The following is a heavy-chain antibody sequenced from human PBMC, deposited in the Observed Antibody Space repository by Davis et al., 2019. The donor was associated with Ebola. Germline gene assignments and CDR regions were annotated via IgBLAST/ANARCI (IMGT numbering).Heavy chain of an antibody. D-gene: IGHD3-9*01. CDR3: ARDWLLLDY. Sequence: HTGGSLRLSCAASGFTFSNYYMHWVRQAPGKGLEWVARIKTDGSTTRYADSVKGRFTISRDNTKNTLYLQMNSLRAEDTAVYYCARDWLLLDYWGQGTLVTVSS. CDR1: GFTFSNYY. V-gene: IGHV3-74*01. CDR2: IKTDGSTT. J-gene: IGHJ4*02.